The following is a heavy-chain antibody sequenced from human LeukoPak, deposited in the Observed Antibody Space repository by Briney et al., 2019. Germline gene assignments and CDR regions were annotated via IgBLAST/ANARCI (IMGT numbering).Heavy chain of an antibody. CDR2: IDSSSTTI. CDR3: ARRYSGYD. D-gene: IGHD5-12*01. J-gene: IGHJ4*02. Sequence: GGSLRLSCAASGFTFGSYSMNWVRQAPGKGPEWVSYIDSSSTTIYYADSVKGRFTISRDNAKNSLYLQMNSLRAEDTAVYYCARRYSGYDWGQGTLVTVSS. CDR1: GFTFGSYS. V-gene: IGHV3-48*01.